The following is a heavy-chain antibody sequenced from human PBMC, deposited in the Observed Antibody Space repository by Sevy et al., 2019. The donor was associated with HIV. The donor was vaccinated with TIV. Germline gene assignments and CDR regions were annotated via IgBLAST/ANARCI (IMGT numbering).Heavy chain of an antibody. J-gene: IGHJ3*01. Sequence: GGSLRLSCAASGFTFIDYTMHWVRQVPGKGLEWVSGISWNSGDIDYADSVKGRFTISRDNAKNSLYLQINSLRVEDTALYYCAKEEWDLDAFDVWGQGTMVTVSS. CDR3: AKEEWDLDAFDV. CDR1: GFTFIDYT. D-gene: IGHD1-26*01. V-gene: IGHV3-9*01. CDR2: ISWNSGDI.